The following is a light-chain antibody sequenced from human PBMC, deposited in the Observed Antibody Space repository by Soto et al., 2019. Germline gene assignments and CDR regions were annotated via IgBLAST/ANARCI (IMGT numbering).Light chain of an antibody. J-gene: IGKJ5*01. CDR2: WAS. V-gene: IGKV4-1*01. CDR3: QQYFNRPNT. Sequence: DTVMTQSPDSLAVSLRERATINCKSNDSVLYGSNNRNYLAWYQQKPGQPPKLLIHWASTRESGVPDRFSGGGSGTDFTLPISSLQAEDVAVYYCQQYFNRPNTFGQGTRLEI. CDR1: DSVLYGSNNRNY.